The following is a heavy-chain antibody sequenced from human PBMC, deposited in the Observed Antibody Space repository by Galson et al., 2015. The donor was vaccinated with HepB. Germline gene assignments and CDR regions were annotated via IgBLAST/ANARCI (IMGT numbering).Heavy chain of an antibody. V-gene: IGHV3-33*01. Sequence: SLRLSCAASGFTFSSYGMHWVRQAPGKGLEWVAVIWYDGSNKYYADSVKGRFTISRDNSKNTLYLQMNSLRAEDKAVYYCAREEVSPSIAAAGGGWFDPWGQGTLVTVSS. J-gene: IGHJ5*02. CDR1: GFTFSSYG. CDR2: IWYDGSNK. CDR3: AREEVSPSIAAAGGGWFDP. D-gene: IGHD6-13*01.